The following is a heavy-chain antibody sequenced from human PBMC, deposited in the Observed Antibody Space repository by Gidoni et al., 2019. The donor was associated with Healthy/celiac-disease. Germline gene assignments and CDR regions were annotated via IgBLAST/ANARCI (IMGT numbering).Heavy chain of an antibody. Sequence: QVQLQQWGAGLLKPSETLSLTCAVYGGSFSGYYWSWIRQPPGKGLEWIGEINHSGSTNYNPSLKSRVTISVDTSKNQFSLKLSSVTAADTAVYYCARGKGRVMVRGVIITSWFDPWGQGTLVTVSS. D-gene: IGHD3-10*01. CDR1: GGSFSGYY. CDR3: ARGKGRVMVRGVIITSWFDP. V-gene: IGHV4-34*01. CDR2: INHSGST. J-gene: IGHJ5*02.